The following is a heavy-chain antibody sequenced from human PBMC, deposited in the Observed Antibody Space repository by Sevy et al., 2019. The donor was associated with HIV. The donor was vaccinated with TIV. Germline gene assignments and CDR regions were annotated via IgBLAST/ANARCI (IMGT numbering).Heavy chain of an antibody. CDR3: ARRKSGYGYALNY. CDR2: IHSDDTT. Sequence: GGSLRLSCTASGFTVNSNYMTWVRQAPGKGLEGVSVIHSDDTTYHADAVKDRFTISRDNFKNTLYLHMSSLRAEDTAVYYCARRKSGYGYALNYWGQGTLVTVSS. V-gene: IGHV3-66*04. CDR1: GFTVNSNY. J-gene: IGHJ4*02. D-gene: IGHD5-18*01.